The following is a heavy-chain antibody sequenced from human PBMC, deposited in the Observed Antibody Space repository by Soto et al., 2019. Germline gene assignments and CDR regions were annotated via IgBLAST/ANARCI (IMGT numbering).Heavy chain of an antibody. CDR3: ARDQGAALRNYYYGMDV. CDR2: IIPIFGTA. D-gene: IGHD6-13*01. V-gene: IGHV1-69*01. CDR1: GGTFSSYA. J-gene: IGHJ6*02. Sequence: QVQLVQSGAEVKKPGSSVKVSCKASGGTFSSYAISWVRQAPGQGLEWMGGIIPIFGTANYAQKFQGRVTITADESTSTADMELSSLRSEDTAVYYCARDQGAALRNYYYGMDVWGQGPTVTVSS.